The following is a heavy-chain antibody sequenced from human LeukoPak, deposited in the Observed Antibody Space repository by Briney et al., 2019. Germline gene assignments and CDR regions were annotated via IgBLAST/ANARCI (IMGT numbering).Heavy chain of an antibody. D-gene: IGHD2-15*01. CDR2: ISGSGGST. Sequence: GGSLRLSCAASGFTFSSYAMSWVRQAPGKGLGWVSAISGSGGSTYYADSVKGRFTISRDNSKNTLYLQMNSLRAEDTAVYYCANSFHCSGGSCYFQWFDPWGQGTLVTVSS. CDR1: GFTFSSYA. V-gene: IGHV3-23*01. CDR3: ANSFHCSGGSCYFQWFDP. J-gene: IGHJ5*02.